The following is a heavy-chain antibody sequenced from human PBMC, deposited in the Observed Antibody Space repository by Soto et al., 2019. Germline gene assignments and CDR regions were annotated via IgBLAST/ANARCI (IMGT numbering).Heavy chain of an antibody. CDR3: ENLGIAEAGRY. D-gene: IGHD6-13*01. Sequence: PGGSLRLSCSASGFTFSSYAMHWVRQAPGKGLEYVSAISSNGGSTYYADSVKGRFTISRDNSKNTLYLQMNSLRAEDTAVYYCENLGIAEAGRYWGQGTLVTVYS. CDR1: GFTFSSYA. CDR2: ISSNGGST. V-gene: IGHV3-64*04. J-gene: IGHJ4*02.